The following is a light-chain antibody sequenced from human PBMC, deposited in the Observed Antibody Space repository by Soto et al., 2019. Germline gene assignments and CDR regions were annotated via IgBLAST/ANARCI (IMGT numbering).Light chain of an antibody. CDR3: QIWDSSIV. CDR1: NSGSKN. J-gene: IGLJ2*01. CDR2: RDA. Sequence: SYELSQPLSVSVALGQTARITCGGNNSGSKNVHWYQQKPGQAPVLAIYRDANRSSGIPERFSGSNSGNTATLTSSRAQAGDECDYCCQIWDSSIVFGGGTKVTVL. V-gene: IGLV3-9*01.